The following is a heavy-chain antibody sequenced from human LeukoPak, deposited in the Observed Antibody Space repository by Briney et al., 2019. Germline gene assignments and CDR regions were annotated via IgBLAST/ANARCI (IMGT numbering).Heavy chain of an antibody. CDR2: ISYDGSNK. D-gene: IGHD3-3*01. CDR1: GFTFSSYG. CDR3: AKRFLEWSQAFDI. Sequence: GGSLRLSCAASGFTFSSYGMHWVRQAPGKGLEWVAVISYDGSNKYYADSVKGRFTISRDNSKNTLYLQMNSLRAEDTAVYYCAKRFLEWSQAFDIWGQGTMVTVSS. J-gene: IGHJ3*02. V-gene: IGHV3-30*18.